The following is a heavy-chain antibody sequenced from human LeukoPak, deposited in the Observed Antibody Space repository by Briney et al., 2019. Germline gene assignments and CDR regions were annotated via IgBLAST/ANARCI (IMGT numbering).Heavy chain of an antibody. D-gene: IGHD1-26*01. CDR2: FDPEDGET. J-gene: IGHJ4*02. Sequence: ASVKVSCKVSGYTLTELSMHWVRQAPGKGLEWMGGFDPEDGETIYAQKFQGRVTMAEDISTDTAYMELSSLRSEDTAVYYCATDLTGSGSTTEFDYWGQGTLVTVSS. V-gene: IGHV1-24*01. CDR1: GYTLTELS. CDR3: ATDLTGSGSTTEFDY.